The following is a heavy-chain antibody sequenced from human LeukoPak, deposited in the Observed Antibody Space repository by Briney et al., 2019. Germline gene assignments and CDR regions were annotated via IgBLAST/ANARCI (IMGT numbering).Heavy chain of an antibody. D-gene: IGHD4-17*01. CDR3: AREFYGDYVDYFDY. V-gene: IGHV3-23*01. CDR1: GFTFDDYA. CDR2: ISGSGGST. J-gene: IGHJ4*02. Sequence: GGSLRLSCAASGFTFDDYAMHWVRQAPGKGLEWVSAISGSGGSTYYADSVKGRFTISRDNSKNTLYLQMNSLRAEDTAVYYCAREFYGDYVDYFDYWGQGTLVTVSS.